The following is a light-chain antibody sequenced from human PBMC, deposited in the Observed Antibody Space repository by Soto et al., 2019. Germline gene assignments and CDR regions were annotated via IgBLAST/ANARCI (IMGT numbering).Light chain of an antibody. CDR2: GAS. V-gene: IGKV3-20*01. CDR3: QQYGSTPLT. J-gene: IGKJ4*01. CDR1: QTISGTY. Sequence: EIVLTQSPGTLSLSPGERATLSCRASQTISGTYLAWYQQKPGQAPRLLIYGASSRASGIPDRFSGSGSGADFTLSITRLEPEDFALYYCQQYGSTPLTFGGGTKVDI.